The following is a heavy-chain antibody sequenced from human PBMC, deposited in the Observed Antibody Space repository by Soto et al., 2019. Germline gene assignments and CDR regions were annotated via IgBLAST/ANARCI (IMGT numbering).Heavy chain of an antibody. D-gene: IGHD2-15*01. J-gene: IGHJ4*02. CDR3: AKDSDIVVAVAAHQLDY. CDR2: ISYDGSNK. CDR1: GFTFSSYG. V-gene: IGHV3-30*18. Sequence: GVSLRLSCAASGFTFSSYGMHWVRQAPGKGLEWVAVISYDGSNKYYADSVKGRFTISRDNSKNTLYLQMNSLRAEDTAVYYCAKDSDIVVAVAAHQLDYCGQGTLVTVSA.